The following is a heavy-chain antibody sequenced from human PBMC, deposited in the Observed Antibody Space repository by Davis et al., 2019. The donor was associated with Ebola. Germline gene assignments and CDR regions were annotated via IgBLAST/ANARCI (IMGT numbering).Heavy chain of an antibody. V-gene: IGHV3-23*01. J-gene: IGHJ5*02. Sequence: PGGSLRLSCAASGFTFRTQAMNWVRQAPGKGLEWVSSISGSGLSTYYADSVKGRFTISRDNSKNTLYLQMNSLRVEDTAVYYCARDSGWLRYNWFDPWGQGTLVTVSS. CDR3: ARDSGWLRYNWFDP. D-gene: IGHD6-19*01. CDR2: ISGSGLST. CDR1: GFTFRTQA.